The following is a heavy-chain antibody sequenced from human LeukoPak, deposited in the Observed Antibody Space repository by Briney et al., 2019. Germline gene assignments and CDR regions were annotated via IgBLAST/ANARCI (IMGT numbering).Heavy chain of an antibody. Sequence: ASVKVSCKASGYTFTSYDINWVRQATGRGLEWMGWMNPNSGNTGYAQKFQGRVTITRNTSIGTAYMELSSLRSEDTAVYYCARVHWDIVVVPAAEVGYMDVWGKGTTVTVSS. V-gene: IGHV1-8*03. J-gene: IGHJ6*03. CDR2: MNPNSGNT. CDR3: ARVHWDIVVVPAAEVGYMDV. D-gene: IGHD2-2*01. CDR1: GYTFTSYD.